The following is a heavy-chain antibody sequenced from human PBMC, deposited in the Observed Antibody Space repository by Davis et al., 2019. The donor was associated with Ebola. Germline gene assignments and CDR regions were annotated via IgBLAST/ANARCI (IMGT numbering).Heavy chain of an antibody. Sequence: ASVKVSCKASGYTFTGYYMHWVRQAPGQGLEWMGWINPNSGGTNYAQKFQGRVTMTRDTSISTAYMELSRLRSDDTAVYYCARDLFGYGDPLGYFDYWGQGTLVTVSS. CDR3: ARDLFGYGDPLGYFDY. CDR2: INPNSGGT. J-gene: IGHJ4*02. V-gene: IGHV1-2*02. D-gene: IGHD4-17*01. CDR1: GYTFTGYY.